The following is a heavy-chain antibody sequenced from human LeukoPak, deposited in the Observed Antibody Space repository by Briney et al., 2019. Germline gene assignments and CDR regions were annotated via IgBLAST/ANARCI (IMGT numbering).Heavy chain of an antibody. CDR2: ISGSGGST. J-gene: IGHJ6*02. CDR3: AKVQTGDRYYYYGMDV. CDR1: GFTFSSYA. V-gene: IGHV3-23*01. Sequence: GGSLRLSCAASGFTFSSYAMSWVRQAPGKGLEWVSAISGSGGSTYYADSVKGRFTISRDNPKNTLYLQMNSLRAEDTAVYYCAKVQTGDRYYYYGMDVWGQGTTVTVSS. D-gene: IGHD7-27*01.